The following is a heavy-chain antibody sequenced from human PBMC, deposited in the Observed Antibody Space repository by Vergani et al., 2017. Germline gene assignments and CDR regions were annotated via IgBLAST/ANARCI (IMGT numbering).Heavy chain of an antibody. D-gene: IGHD3-16*01. CDR1: GGTLSSYA. CDR2: ISPVFGLL. CDR3: ARGLGAPGGHDAFNI. J-gene: IGHJ3*02. Sequence: QVQLVQSGAEMKKPGSSVKVSCKASGGTLSSYALNWVRQAPGQGLQWMGKISPVFGLLKKARRFQGRLTLVADESSTTAYMELSSLRSDDTAVYYCARGLGAPGGHDAFNIWGRGTLVTVSS. V-gene: IGHV1-69*13.